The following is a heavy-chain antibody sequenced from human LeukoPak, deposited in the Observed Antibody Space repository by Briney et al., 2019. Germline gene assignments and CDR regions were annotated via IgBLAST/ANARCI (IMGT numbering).Heavy chain of an antibody. D-gene: IGHD2-2*01. CDR3: ARDPSYCSSTSCYPAFDI. Sequence: ASVKVCCKASGYTFTGYYMHWVRQAPGQGLEWMGWINPNSGGTNYAQKFQGRVTMTRDTSISTAYMELSRLRSDDTAVYYCARDPSYCSSTSCYPAFDIWGQGTMVTVSS. J-gene: IGHJ3*02. V-gene: IGHV1-2*02. CDR2: INPNSGGT. CDR1: GYTFTGYY.